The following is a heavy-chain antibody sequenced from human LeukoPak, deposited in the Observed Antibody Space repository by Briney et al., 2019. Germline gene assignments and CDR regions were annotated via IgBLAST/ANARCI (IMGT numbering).Heavy chain of an antibody. D-gene: IGHD5-24*01. Sequence: ASVKVSCKASGYTFPANYMHWVRQAPGQGLEWMGWINPNSGGSNCAQKFQGRVTMTGDTSINTAYMELSSLTSDDTAVYYCASAQMKLATIGWGQGTLVTVSS. CDR1: GYTFPANY. V-gene: IGHV1-2*02. J-gene: IGHJ4*02. CDR2: INPNSGGS. CDR3: ASAQMKLATIG.